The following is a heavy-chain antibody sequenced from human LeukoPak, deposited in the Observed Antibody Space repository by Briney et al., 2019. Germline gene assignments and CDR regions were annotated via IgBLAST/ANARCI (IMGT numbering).Heavy chain of an antibody. CDR3: ARVPPSYSPRGGGFDY. J-gene: IGHJ4*02. CDR1: GGSISSYY. CDR2: IYTSGST. D-gene: IGHD6-13*01. Sequence: NPSETLSLTCTVSGGSISSYYWSWIRQPAGKGLEWIGRIYTSGSTNYNPSLKSRVTMSVDTSKNQFSLKLSSVTAADTAVYYCARVPPSYSPRGGGFDYWGQGTLVTVSS. V-gene: IGHV4-4*07.